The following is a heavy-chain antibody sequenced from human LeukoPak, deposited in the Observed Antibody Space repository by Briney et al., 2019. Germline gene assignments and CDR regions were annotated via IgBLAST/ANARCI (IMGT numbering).Heavy chain of an antibody. Sequence: SVKVSCKASGGTFSSYAISWVRQAPGQGLEWMGRIIPILGIANYAQKFQGRVTITADKSTSTAYMELSSLRSEDTAVYCCARGGRGAQGWFDPWGQGTLVTVSS. CDR3: ARGGRGAQGWFDP. V-gene: IGHV1-69*04. D-gene: IGHD1-26*01. CDR2: IIPILGIA. CDR1: GGTFSSYA. J-gene: IGHJ5*02.